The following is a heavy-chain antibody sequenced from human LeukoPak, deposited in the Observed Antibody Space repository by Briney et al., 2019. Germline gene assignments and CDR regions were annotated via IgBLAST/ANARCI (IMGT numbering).Heavy chain of an antibody. J-gene: IGHJ6*03. Sequence: GGSLRLSCAASGFTFSSYSMNWVRQAPGKGLEWVSFISSTGSYIYYADSVKGRFTISRDNARNSLSLQMNSLRAEDTAVYYCAGSRYCSGGSCSPNYYYYMDVWGKGTTVTVSS. V-gene: IGHV3-21*01. CDR3: AGSRYCSGGSCSPNYYYYMDV. D-gene: IGHD2-15*01. CDR2: ISSTGSYI. CDR1: GFTFSSYS.